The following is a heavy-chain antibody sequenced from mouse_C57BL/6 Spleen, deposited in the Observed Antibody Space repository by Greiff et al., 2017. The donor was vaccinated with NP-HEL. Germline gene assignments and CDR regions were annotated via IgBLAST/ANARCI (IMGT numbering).Heavy chain of an antibody. D-gene: IGHD1-1*01. J-gene: IGHJ3*01. V-gene: IGHV1-26*01. CDR3: ARSSAYYYGSSRAWFAY. CDR1: GYTFTDYY. CDR2: INPNNGGT. Sequence: VQLQQSGPELVKPGASVKISCKASGYTFTDYYMNWVKQSHGKSLEWIGDINPNNGGTSYNQKFKGKATLTVDKSSSTAYMELRSLTSEDSAVYYCARSSAYYYGSSRAWFAYWGQGTLVTVSA.